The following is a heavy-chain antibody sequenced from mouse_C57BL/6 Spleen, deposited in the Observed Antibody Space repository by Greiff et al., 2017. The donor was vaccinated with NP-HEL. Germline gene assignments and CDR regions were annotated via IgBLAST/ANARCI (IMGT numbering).Heavy chain of an antibody. J-gene: IGHJ4*01. CDR1: GYAFSSSW. Sequence: QVQLQQSGPELVKPGASVKISCKASGYAFSSSWMNWVKQRPGKGLEWIGRIYPGDRDTNYNGKFKGKATLTADKSSSTAYMQLSSLTSEDSAVYSCARYYYGSSYDYAMDYWGQGTSVTVSS. V-gene: IGHV1-82*01. CDR3: ARYYYGSSYDYAMDY. CDR2: IYPGDRDT. D-gene: IGHD1-1*01.